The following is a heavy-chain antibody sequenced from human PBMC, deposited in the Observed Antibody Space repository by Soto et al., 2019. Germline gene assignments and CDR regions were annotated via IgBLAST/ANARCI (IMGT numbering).Heavy chain of an antibody. V-gene: IGHV3-23*01. D-gene: IGHD2-15*01. CDR2: ISASGGST. CDR3: AKDPGARYCSGISCYSQRHY. J-gene: IGHJ4*02. Sequence: GGSLRLSCAASGFTFSSYAMSWVRQAPGKGLEWVSAISASGGSTYYADSVKGRFTISRDNSKNTLYLQMNSLRGEDTAVYYCAKDPGARYCSGISCYSQRHYWGQGTLVTVSS. CDR1: GFTFSSYA.